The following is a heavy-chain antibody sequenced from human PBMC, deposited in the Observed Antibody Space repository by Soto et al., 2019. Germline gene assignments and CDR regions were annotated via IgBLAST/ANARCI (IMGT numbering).Heavy chain of an antibody. CDR3: ARGGRGSGLYFLYYFDL. CDR1: DGSLSNYY. Sequence: SETLSLTCSVSDGSLSNYYWTWIRQSPGKGLEWIGEIYHTGSTKYNPSLKSRVAISVDMSKNQFSLTLSSVTPADTAVYYCARGGRGSGLYFLYYFDLWGQGALVTVSS. V-gene: IGHV4-59*01. J-gene: IGHJ5*02. D-gene: IGHD3-16*01. CDR2: IYHTGST.